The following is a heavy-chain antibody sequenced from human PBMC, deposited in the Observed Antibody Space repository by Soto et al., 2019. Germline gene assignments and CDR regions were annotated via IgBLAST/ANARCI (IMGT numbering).Heavy chain of an antibody. CDR1: GYTLSDYF. CDR3: ARAAEGPPDC. Sequence: QVQLVQSGAEVKKPGASVKVSCQASGYTLSDYFIHWVRQAPGQGLQWMGWINPNSGVTNYAEKFQGRVTMTRDTSINTAYMEVTRLRSDDAAVYYCARAAEGPPDCWGQGTLVTVSS. V-gene: IGHV1-2*02. CDR2: INPNSGVT. D-gene: IGHD6-13*01. J-gene: IGHJ4*02.